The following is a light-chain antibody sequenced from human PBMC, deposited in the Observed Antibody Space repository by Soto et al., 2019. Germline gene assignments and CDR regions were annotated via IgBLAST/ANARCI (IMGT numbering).Light chain of an antibody. V-gene: IGKV1-39*01. CDR3: QQTYSNFVS. Sequence: QKSRSPSSVAVSNSHRLSITCRSCQSISTYLKWFHQKPGKAPKLLIYDASSLQTGVPSRFSDSGSGTDFTLTISSLQPEDFGTYYCQQTYSNFVSFGGGTKVDIK. CDR2: DAS. CDR1: QSISTY. J-gene: IGKJ4*01.